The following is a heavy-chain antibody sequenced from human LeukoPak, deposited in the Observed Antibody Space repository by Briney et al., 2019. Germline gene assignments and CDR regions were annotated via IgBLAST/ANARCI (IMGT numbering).Heavy chain of an antibody. J-gene: IGHJ3*02. CDR3: ARGKATANAFDI. D-gene: IGHD5-12*01. CDR2: INHSGST. V-gene: IGHV4-34*01. Sequence: SETLSLTCAVYGGSFSGYYWSWIRQPPGKGLEWIGEINHSGSTNYNPSLKSRVTISVDTSKNQFSLKLSSVTAADTVVYYCARGKATANAFDIWGQGTMVTVSS. CDR1: GGSFSGYY.